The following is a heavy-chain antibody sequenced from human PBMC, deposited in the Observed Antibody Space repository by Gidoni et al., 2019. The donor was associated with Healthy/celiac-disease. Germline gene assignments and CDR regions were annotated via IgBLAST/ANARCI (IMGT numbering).Heavy chain of an antibody. CDR2: ISAYNGNT. D-gene: IGHD3-10*01. Sequence: QVQLVQSGAEVKKPGASGKVSCKAYGDNFTSYGSSWVRQAPGQGLEWRGWISAYNGNTNYAQKLQGRVTMTTDTSTSTAYMELRSLRSDDTAVYYCARMGDYYGSGSYYRNWFDPWGQGTLVTVSS. CDR3: ARMGDYYGSGSYYRNWFDP. CDR1: GDNFTSYG. J-gene: IGHJ5*02. V-gene: IGHV1-18*01.